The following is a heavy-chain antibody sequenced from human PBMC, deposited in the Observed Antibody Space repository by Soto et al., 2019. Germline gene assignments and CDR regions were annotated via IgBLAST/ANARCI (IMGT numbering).Heavy chain of an antibody. D-gene: IGHD2-15*01. J-gene: IGHJ4*02. CDR1: SGSISSGSYF. CDR2: IYYTGIT. Sequence: LSLTCTVSSGSISSGSYFWRWVRQRPGEGLEWIGDIYYTGITYYNLSLKSRVAISVDTSKNHFSLTLTSLTAADTAIYFCARVLPTPPTYLVRWGQGTLVTVSS. V-gene: IGHV4-31*03. CDR3: ARVLPTPPTYLVR.